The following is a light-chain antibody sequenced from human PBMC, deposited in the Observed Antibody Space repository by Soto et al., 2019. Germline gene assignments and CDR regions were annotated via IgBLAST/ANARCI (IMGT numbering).Light chain of an antibody. CDR2: EVS. J-gene: IGLJ2*01. CDR1: SSDVGAFNY. Sequence: QSVLTQPASVSGSPGQSITISCTGTSSDVGAFNYVSWHQQHPGKAPKLIIYEVSNRPSGVSNRFSGSKSGNTASLTISGLQAEDEADYYCSSYTTSNTLLFGGGTKLTVL. V-gene: IGLV2-14*01. CDR3: SSYTTSNTLL.